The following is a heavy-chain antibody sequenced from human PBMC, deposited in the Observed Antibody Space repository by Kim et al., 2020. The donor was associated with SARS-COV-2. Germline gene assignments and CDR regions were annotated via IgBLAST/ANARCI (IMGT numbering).Heavy chain of an antibody. CDR3: ARGYSGPQGDAFDS. D-gene: IGHD5-12*01. Sequence: YAGSVKGRFTIDRNNTKNSVYLKMTSLRAEDTAVYYCARGYSGPQGDAFDSWGPGTMVTVSS. J-gene: IGHJ3*02. V-gene: IGHV3-21*01.